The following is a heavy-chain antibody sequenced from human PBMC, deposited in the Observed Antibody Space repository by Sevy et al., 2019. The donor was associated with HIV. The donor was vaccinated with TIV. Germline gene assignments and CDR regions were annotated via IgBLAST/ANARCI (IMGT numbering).Heavy chain of an antibody. CDR1: GFTFSSYE. CDR3: ARDGRIAAAGTSYYYYMDV. J-gene: IGHJ6*03. D-gene: IGHD6-13*01. V-gene: IGHV3-48*03. CDR2: ISSSGSTI. Sequence: GGSLRLSCAASGFTFSSYEMNWVRQAPGKGLEWVSYISSSGSTIYYADSVKGRFTISRDNAKNSLYLQMNSLRAEDTAVYYCARDGRIAAAGTSYYYYMDVWGKGTTVTVSS.